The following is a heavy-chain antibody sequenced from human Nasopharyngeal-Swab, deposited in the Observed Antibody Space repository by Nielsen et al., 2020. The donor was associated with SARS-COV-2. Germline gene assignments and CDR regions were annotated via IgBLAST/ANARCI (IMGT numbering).Heavy chain of an antibody. CDR3: ARDLGGSYQYYYYGMDV. J-gene: IGHJ6*02. V-gene: IGHV1-46*01. Sequence: ASVKVHSKASGYTFTSNYMHRARQAPGQGLEWMGIINPRGGSTSYAQKFQGRVTMTRDTSTSTVYMELSSLRSEDTAVYYCARDLGGSYQYYYYGMDVWGQGTKVTVSS. CDR2: INPRGGST. D-gene: IGHD1-26*01. CDR1: GYTFTSNY.